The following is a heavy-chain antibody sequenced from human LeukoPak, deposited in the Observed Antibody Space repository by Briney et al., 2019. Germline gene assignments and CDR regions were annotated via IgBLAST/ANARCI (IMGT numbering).Heavy chain of an antibody. CDR2: ISVYNGNT. J-gene: IGHJ6*02. CDR1: GYVFYNFG. CDR3: ARGHDSVVRVAARYYGMDV. D-gene: IGHD2-15*01. Sequence: ASVKVSCKASGYVFYNFGINWVRQAPGQGLEWMGRISVYNGNTNYAQNFQDRVTMTADTSTDKAYMELRSLTSDDTAVYYCARGHDSVVRVAARYYGMDVWGQGTAVTVSS. V-gene: IGHV1-18*01.